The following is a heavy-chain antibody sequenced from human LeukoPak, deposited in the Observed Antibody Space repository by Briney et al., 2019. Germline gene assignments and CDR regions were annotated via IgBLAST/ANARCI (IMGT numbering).Heavy chain of an antibody. CDR2: ISYDGSNK. D-gene: IGHD3-3*01. J-gene: IGHJ6*02. V-gene: IGHV3-30*04. Sequence: GGSLRLFCAASGFTFSSYAMHWVRQAPGKGLEWVAVISYDGSNKYYADSVKGRFTISRDNSKNTLYLQMNSLRAEDTAVYYCARGYYTSRMDVWGQGTTVTVSS. CDR1: GFTFSSYA. CDR3: ARGYYTSRMDV.